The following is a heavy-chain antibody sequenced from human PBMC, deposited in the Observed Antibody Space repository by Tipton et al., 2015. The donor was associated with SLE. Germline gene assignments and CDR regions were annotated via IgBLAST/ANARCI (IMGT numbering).Heavy chain of an antibody. CDR2: IKSDGSST. V-gene: IGHV3-74*01. CDR3: VKRSMTYWYFDY. CDR1: GFTFSNYW. Sequence: SLRLSCAASGFTFSNYWMHWVRQAPGKGLVWVSRIKSDGSSTNYADSVKGRFTISRDNSKNTLYLQMNSLRAEDTAVYYCVKRSMTYWYFDYWGQGTLVTVSS. D-gene: IGHD2-8*02. J-gene: IGHJ4*02.